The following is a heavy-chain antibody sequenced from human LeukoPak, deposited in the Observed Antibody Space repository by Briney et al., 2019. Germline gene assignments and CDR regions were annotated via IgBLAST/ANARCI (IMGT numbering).Heavy chain of an antibody. CDR1: GCTFSSNW. Sequence: GRSLRLSCTASGCTFSSNWMRCVRQAPGKRLECVANVKGDGSEKYYVDSVKGRFTISRDNAKNSLYLQMNSLRAEDSAVYYCARCGVATPGDDYWGQGTLVTVSP. CDR3: ARCGVATPGDDY. CDR2: VKGDGSEK. J-gene: IGHJ4*02. D-gene: IGHD6-13*01. V-gene: IGHV3-7*01.